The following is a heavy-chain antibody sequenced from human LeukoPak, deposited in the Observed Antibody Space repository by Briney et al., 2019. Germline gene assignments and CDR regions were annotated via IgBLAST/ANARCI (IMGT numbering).Heavy chain of an antibody. Sequence: SETLSLTCSVSGGSVSNYYWSWIRQPPGKGLEWIGYVYYTGSTNYNPSLKSRVTISVDTSKNQFSLKLSSVTAADTAVYYCARSRDIVVVPAAQFFDYWGQGTLVTVSS. V-gene: IGHV4-59*02. CDR2: VYYTGST. D-gene: IGHD2-2*01. CDR3: ARSRDIVVVPAAQFFDY. CDR1: GGSVSNYY. J-gene: IGHJ4*02.